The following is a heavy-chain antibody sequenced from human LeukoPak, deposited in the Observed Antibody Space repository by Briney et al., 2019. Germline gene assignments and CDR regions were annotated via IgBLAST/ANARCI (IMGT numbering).Heavy chain of an antibody. V-gene: IGHV3-66*02. CDR1: GFTVSSNY. J-gene: IGHJ4*02. D-gene: IGHD2-2*01. Sequence: PGGSLRLSCAASGFTVSSNYMSWVRQAPGKGLERVSVIYSGGSTYYADSVKGRFTIPRDNSKNTLYLQMNSLRAEDTAVYYCARDEGPYCSSTSCYGSKDYWGQGTLVTVSS. CDR3: ARDEGPYCSSTSCYGSKDY. CDR2: IYSGGST.